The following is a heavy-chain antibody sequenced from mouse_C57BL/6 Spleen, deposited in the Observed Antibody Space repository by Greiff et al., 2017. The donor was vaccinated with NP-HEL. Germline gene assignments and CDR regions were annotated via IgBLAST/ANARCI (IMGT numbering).Heavy chain of an antibody. CDR1: GYTFTSYW. Sequence: VQLQQSGTVLARPGASVKMSCKTSGYTFTSYWMHWVNQRPGQGLEWIGAIYPGNSDTSYNQKFKGKAKLTAVTSASTAYMELSSLTNEDSAVYYCTGGYDYDEFDYWGQGTTLTVSS. V-gene: IGHV1-5*01. CDR3: TGGYDYDEFDY. CDR2: IYPGNSDT. J-gene: IGHJ2*01. D-gene: IGHD2-4*01.